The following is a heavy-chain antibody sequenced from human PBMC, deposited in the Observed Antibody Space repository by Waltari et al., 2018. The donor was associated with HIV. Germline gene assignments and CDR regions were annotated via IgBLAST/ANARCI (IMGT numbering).Heavy chain of an antibody. CDR1: GYTFTTYA. CDR3: ARGWSTSSFGP. Sequence: QVQLVQSGSELKKPGASVKVSCKASGYTFTTYAINWVRQAPGHGLEWMGWINTKTGNPTYAQGFTGRFGFSLDTSVSTAYLQISSLKAEDTAVYYCARGWSTSSFGPWGQGTLVTVSS. J-gene: IGHJ5*02. D-gene: IGHD2-2*01. CDR2: INTKTGNP. V-gene: IGHV7-4-1*02.